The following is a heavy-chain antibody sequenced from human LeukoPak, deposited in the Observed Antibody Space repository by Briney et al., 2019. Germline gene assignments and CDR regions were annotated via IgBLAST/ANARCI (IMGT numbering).Heavy chain of an antibody. J-gene: IGHJ5*02. V-gene: IGHV3-53*01. CDR1: GVIVSRNF. CDR2: IYAGGTT. Sequence: GGSLRLSCAASGVIVSRNFMSWVRQAPGKGLQWVAIIYAGGTTDYSDSVRGRFHISRDSSNDTLSLQINSLRAEDTAVYYCARGSGSGWPLDRWGQGALVTVSS. D-gene: IGHD6-19*01. CDR3: ARGSGSGWPLDR.